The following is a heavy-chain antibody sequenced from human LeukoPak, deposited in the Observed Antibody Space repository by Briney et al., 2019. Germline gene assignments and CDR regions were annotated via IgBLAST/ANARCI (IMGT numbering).Heavy chain of an antibody. CDR3: ARPIAVAGPNDY. J-gene: IGHJ4*02. CDR1: GVSFSGYY. CDR2: INHSGST. D-gene: IGHD6-19*01. Sequence: PSETLSLTCAVYGVSFSGYYWSWIRQPPGEGLEWIGEINHSGSTNYNPSLKSRVTISVDTSKNQFSLKLSSVTAADTAVYYCARPIAVAGPNDYWGQGTLVTVSS. V-gene: IGHV4-34*01.